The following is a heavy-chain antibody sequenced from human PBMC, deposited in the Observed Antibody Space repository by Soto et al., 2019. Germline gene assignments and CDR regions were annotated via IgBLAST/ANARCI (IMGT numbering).Heavy chain of an antibody. Sequence: GGSLRLSCAASGFTFSSYAMSWVRQAPGKGLEWVSAISSSGGSTYYADSVKGRFTISRDNSKNTLYLQMNSLRAEDTAVYCCAKAAHYYDSSGYPPLGDYWGQGTLVTVSS. V-gene: IGHV3-23*01. J-gene: IGHJ4*02. CDR1: GFTFSSYA. CDR2: ISSSGGST. CDR3: AKAAHYYDSSGYPPLGDY. D-gene: IGHD3-22*01.